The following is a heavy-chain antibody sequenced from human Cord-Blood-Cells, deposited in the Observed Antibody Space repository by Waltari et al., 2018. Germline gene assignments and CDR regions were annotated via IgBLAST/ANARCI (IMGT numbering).Heavy chain of an antibody. V-gene: IGHV4-34*01. CDR3: ARGTGIAVFYYYYYMDV. CDR1: GGSFRGYY. D-gene: IGHD6-19*01. Sequence: VQLPQLGAGLLKPSQPLPLTCAVYGGSFRGYYWSWLRQPHRKGLEWIGEINHSGSTNYNPSLKSRVTISVDTSNNQFSLKLSSVTAADTAVYYCARGTGIAVFYYYYYMDVWGKGTTVTVSS. CDR2: INHSGST. J-gene: IGHJ6*03.